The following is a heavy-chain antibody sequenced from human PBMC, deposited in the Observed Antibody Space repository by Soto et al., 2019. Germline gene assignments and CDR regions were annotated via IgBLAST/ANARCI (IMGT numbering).Heavy chain of an antibody. J-gene: IGHJ4*02. Sequence: EVQLLESGGGLEQPGGSLRLSCAASGFTFSSYAMNWVRQAPGKGLEWVSVISGSGDSTYYADSVKGRFTISRDNSKNTLELQMNSLRAEDTAVYYCARRGSGGYYDYWGQGTLVTVS. CDR1: GFTFSSYA. CDR2: ISGSGDST. D-gene: IGHD6-19*01. CDR3: ARRGSGGYYDY. V-gene: IGHV3-23*01.